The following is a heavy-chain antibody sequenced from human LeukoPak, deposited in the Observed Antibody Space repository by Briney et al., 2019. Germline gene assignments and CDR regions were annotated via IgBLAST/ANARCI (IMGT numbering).Heavy chain of an antibody. J-gene: IGHJ3*02. Sequence: GESLRLSCVGSGFIFGGYTMNWVRQAPGKGLEWLSYISPSGGNRFYANSVKGRFTISRDNAKNSVFLQMNDLRAGDTALYYCASRRSGWPNDAFDIWGQGTMVIVTS. CDR1: GFIFGGYT. V-gene: IGHV3-48*04. CDR3: ASRRSGWPNDAFDI. D-gene: IGHD6-19*01. CDR2: ISPSGGNR.